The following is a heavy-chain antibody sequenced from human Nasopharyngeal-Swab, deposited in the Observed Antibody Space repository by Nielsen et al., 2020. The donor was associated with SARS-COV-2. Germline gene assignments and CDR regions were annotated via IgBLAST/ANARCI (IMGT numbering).Heavy chain of an antibody. V-gene: IGHV4-61*02. D-gene: IGHD1-1*01. CDR2: LYTSGTT. CDR3: ARAILNLGRGDYMDV. Sequence: WIRQPPGKGLEWIGRLYTSGTTNYNPSLKSRVTISVDTSKDQFSLKLSSVTAADTAVYYCARAILNLGRGDYMDVWGKGTTVTVS. J-gene: IGHJ6*03.